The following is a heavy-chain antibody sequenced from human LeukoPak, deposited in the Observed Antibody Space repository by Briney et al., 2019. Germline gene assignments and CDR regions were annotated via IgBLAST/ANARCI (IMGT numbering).Heavy chain of an antibody. CDR1: GGSINSYY. D-gene: IGHD2-15*01. J-gene: IGHJ6*03. CDR2: IYYSGST. CDR3: ARMAVGVVVAATRDYYYYMDV. V-gene: IGHV4-59*01. Sequence: SETLSLTCTVSGGSINSYYWSWIRQPPGKGLEWIGYIYYSGSTNYNPSLKSRVTISVDTSKNQFSLKLSSVTAADTAVYYCARMAVGVVVAATRDYYYYMDVWGKGTTVTVSS.